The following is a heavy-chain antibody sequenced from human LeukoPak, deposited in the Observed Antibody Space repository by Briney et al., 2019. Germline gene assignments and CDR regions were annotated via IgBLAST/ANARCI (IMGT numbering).Heavy chain of an antibody. CDR1: GFSFSYSG. V-gene: IGHV3-33*08. J-gene: IGHJ4*02. Sequence: GGSLRLSCAASGFSFSYSGMHWVRQAPGKGLEWVASVWFGESVQSYSDSVKGRFTISRDNSKNTVWLEMNSLRAEDTAVYYCARELRPGAMVTCDYWGQGTLVTVSS. D-gene: IGHD5-18*01. CDR3: ARELRPGAMVTCDY. CDR2: VWFGESVQ.